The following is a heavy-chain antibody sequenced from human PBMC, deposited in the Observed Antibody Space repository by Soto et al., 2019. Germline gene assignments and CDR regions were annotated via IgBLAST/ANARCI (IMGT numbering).Heavy chain of an antibody. J-gene: IGHJ4*02. D-gene: IGHD2-2*01. CDR3: ARGIVVVPAAIYYFDY. CDR1: GGSISSYY. CDR2: IYYSGST. Sequence: PSETLSLTCTVSGGSISSYYWSWIRQPPGKGLEWIGYIYYSGSTNYNPSLKSRVTISVDTSKNQFSLKLSSVTAADTAVYYCARGIVVVPAAIYYFDYWGQGTLVTVSS. V-gene: IGHV4-59*01.